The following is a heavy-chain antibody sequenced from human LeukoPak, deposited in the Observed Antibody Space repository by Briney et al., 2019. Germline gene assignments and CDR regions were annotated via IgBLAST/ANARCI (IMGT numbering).Heavy chain of an antibody. CDR3: AAPILHHTYFFDY. CDR2: INPNSGGT. D-gene: IGHD3-3*01. Sequence: GASVKVSCKASGYSFSTHWMHWVRQAPGQGLEWMGWINPNSGGTKYAQKFQGRVTMTRDTSINTAYMELSSLRSDDTAVYYCAAPILHHTYFFDYWGQGTLVTVSS. J-gene: IGHJ4*02. V-gene: IGHV1-2*02. CDR1: GYSFSTHW.